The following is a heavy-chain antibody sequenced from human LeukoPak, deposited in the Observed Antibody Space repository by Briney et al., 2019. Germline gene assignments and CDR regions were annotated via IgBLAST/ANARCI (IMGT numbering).Heavy chain of an antibody. V-gene: IGHV4-61*02. CDR3: ARLIHYYDSSGPAYYYYYYMDV. CDR2: IYTSGST. Sequence: PSQTLSLTCTVSGGSISSGSYYWSWIREPAGKGLEWIGRIYTSGSTNYNPSLKSRVTISVDTSKNQFSLKLSSVTAADTAAYYCARLIHYYDSSGPAYYYYYYMDVWGKGPAVSVSS. CDR1: GGSISSGSYY. J-gene: IGHJ6*03. D-gene: IGHD3-22*01.